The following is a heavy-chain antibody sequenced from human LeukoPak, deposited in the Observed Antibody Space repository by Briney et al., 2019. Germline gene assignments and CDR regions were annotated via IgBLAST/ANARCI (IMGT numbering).Heavy chain of an antibody. D-gene: IGHD6-13*01. CDR3: ARGDSSSWHPDY. J-gene: IGHJ4*02. V-gene: IGHV3-21*01. CDR2: ISSSSSYI. CDR1: GFTFSSYS. Sequence: PGGSLRLSCAASGFTFSSYSMNWVRQAPGKGLEWVSSISSSSSYIYYADSVKGRFTISRDNAKNSLYLQMNSLRAEDTAVYYCARGDSSSWHPDYWGQGTLVTVSS.